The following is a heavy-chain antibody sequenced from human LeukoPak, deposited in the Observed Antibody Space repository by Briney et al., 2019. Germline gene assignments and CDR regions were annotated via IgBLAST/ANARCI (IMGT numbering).Heavy chain of an antibody. CDR3: AKDGRPYDRSGYYPN. V-gene: IGHV3-30*02. J-gene: IGHJ4*02. CDR2: IRYDGSNK. CDR1: GFTFSSYG. D-gene: IGHD3-22*01. Sequence: GGSLPLSFPASGFTFSSYGMHWGRQAPGKGLEWVAFIRYDGSNKYYADSVKGRFTISRDNSKNTLYLQMNSLRAEDTAVYYCAKDGRPYDRSGYYPNWGQGTLVTVSS.